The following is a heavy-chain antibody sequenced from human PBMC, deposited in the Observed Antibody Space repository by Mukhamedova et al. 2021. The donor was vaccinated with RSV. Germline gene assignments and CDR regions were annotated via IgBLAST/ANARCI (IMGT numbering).Heavy chain of an antibody. Sequence: RQAPGQGFEWMGWINPKNGARKYSEKLQPRVTMTRDTSIDTAYMDLSSLRSDDAAVYYCARSAMAEDAFDIWGRGTMVTVSS. CDR3: ARSAMAEDAFDI. V-gene: IGHV1-2*02. D-gene: IGHD2-8*01. CDR2: INPKNGAR. J-gene: IGHJ3*02.